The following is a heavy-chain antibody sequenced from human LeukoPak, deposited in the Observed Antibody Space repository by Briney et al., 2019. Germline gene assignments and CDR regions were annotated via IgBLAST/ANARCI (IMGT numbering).Heavy chain of an antibody. CDR3: ARIAYGVRGVNRAD. CDR1: GGSISSSNW. CDR2: IYHSGST. J-gene: IGHJ4*02. D-gene: IGHD3-10*01. Sequence: PSETLSLTCAVSGGSISSSNWWGWVRQPPGKGLEWIGEIYHSGSTNYNPSLKSRVTISVDKSKNQFSLKLSSVTAADTAVHYCARIAYGVRGVNRADWGQGTLVTVSS. V-gene: IGHV4-4*02.